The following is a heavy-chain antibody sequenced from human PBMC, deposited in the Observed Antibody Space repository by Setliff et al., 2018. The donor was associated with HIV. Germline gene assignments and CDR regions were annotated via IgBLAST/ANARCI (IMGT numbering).Heavy chain of an antibody. CDR3: ARGRTPSYGGDYRDTFDI. CDR2: IYYSGET. CDR1: GLSLSSSGVG. Sequence: SGPTLVNPTQTLTLTCTFSGLSLSSSGVGVGWVRQLPGKALEWIGYIYYSGETYYSPSLKSRVTISLDTSQSQFSLSLTSVTAADTAVYYCARGRTPSYGGDYRDTFDIWGPGTKVTVSS. V-gene: IGHV4-31*03. D-gene: IGHD4-17*01. J-gene: IGHJ3*02.